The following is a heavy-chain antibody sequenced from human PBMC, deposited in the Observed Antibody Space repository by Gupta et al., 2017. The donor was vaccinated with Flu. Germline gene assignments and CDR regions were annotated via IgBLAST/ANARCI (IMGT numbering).Heavy chain of an antibody. CDR3: AREKSHGDFWSEAVYGMDL. J-gene: IGHJ6*02. CDR2: RKQGGSEK. CDR1: GFTFSSYW. Sequence: EVQLVESGGGLVQPGGSLTPFFAASGFTFSSYWISWVRQAPGKGLEWVANRKQGGSEKYYGNSVKGRVTISRDNAKNSLYLQMNSLRAEDTAVYYCAREKSHGDFWSEAVYGMDLWGQGTTVTVSS. V-gene: IGHV3-7*01. D-gene: IGHD3-3*01.